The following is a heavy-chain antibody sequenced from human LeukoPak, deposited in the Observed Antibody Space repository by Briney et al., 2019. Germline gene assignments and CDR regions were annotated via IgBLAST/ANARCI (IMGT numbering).Heavy chain of an antibody. V-gene: IGHV3-7*01. CDR1: GFTFSSYW. D-gene: IGHD6-13*01. CDR3: VRDRAGGMDV. CDR2: IKQDGSET. Sequence: PGGSLRLSCAASGFTFSSYWMTWVRQAPGKGLEWVANIKQDGSETYYVDSVKGRFTISRDNAKNSVYLQMNSLRVEDTAVYYCVRDRAGGMDVWGKGITVTVSS. J-gene: IGHJ6*04.